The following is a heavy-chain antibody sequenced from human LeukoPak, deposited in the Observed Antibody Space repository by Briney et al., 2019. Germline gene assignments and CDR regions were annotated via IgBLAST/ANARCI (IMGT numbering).Heavy chain of an antibody. CDR3: ARDSDFWSGYLNYYYYYGMDV. CDR2: ISSSSSYI. CDR1: GFTFSSYW. Sequence: GGSLRLSCAASGFTFSSYWMHWVRQAPGKGLEWVSSISSSSSYIYYADSVKGRFTISRDNAKNSLYLQMNSLRAEDTAVYYCARDSDFWSGYLNYYYYYGMDVWGQGTTVTVSS. V-gene: IGHV3-21*01. D-gene: IGHD3-3*01. J-gene: IGHJ6*02.